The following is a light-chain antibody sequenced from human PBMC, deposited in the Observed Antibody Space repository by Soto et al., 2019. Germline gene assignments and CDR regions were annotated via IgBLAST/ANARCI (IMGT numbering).Light chain of an antibody. Sequence: QSVLTQPPSVSGAPGQRVTISCTGNNSNLGAGYDVHWYQQLPGAAPKLVIFGNRNRPSGVPERFSGSKSGTSASLAITGLKGEDDADYYCQAYDYSLTGMVFGGGTKLTVL. V-gene: IGLV1-40*01. CDR3: QAYDYSLTGMV. J-gene: IGLJ3*02. CDR2: GNR. CDR1: NSNLGAGYD.